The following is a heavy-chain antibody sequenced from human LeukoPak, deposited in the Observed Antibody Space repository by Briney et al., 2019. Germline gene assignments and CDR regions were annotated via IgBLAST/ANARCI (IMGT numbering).Heavy chain of an antibody. CDR2: ISGSGDNT. Sequence: QPGGSPRLSCAASGFTFSGFAMSWVRRTPGKGLEWVSGISGSGDNTLYADSVKGRFTISRDNSKNTLYLEVNSLRAEDTAIYYCAKMKGHPLPKYYMDVWGQGTTVTVSS. J-gene: IGHJ6*01. V-gene: IGHV3-23*01. CDR1: GFTFSGFA. D-gene: IGHD1-26*01. CDR3: AKMKGHPLPKYYMDV.